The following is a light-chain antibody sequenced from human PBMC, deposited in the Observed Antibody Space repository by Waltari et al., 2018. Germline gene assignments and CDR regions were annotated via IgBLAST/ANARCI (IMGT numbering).Light chain of an antibody. V-gene: IGKV3-11*01. Sequence: ELVLTQSPATLSLSLGERATLSCRASQSVSSYLAWYQQKPGQAPRLLIYDASNRATGIPARFSGSGSGTDFTLTISSLEPEDFAVYYCQQRSNWPWTFGQGTKVEIK. J-gene: IGKJ1*01. CDR3: QQRSNWPWT. CDR1: QSVSSY. CDR2: DAS.